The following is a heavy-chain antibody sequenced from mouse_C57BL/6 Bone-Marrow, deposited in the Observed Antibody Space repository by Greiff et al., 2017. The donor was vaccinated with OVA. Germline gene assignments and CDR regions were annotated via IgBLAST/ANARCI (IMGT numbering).Heavy chain of an antibody. J-gene: IGHJ2*01. D-gene: IGHD1-1*01. CDR1: GYTFTSYW. CDR3: ARRGIYYYGSSYGY. Sequence: QVQLQQPGAELVKPGASVKMSCKASGYTFTSYWITWVKQRPGQGLEWIGDIYPGSGSTSYNEKFKSKATLTVDTSSSTAYMQLSSLTSEDSAVYYCARRGIYYYGSSYGYWGQGTTLTVSS. V-gene: IGHV1-55*01. CDR2: IYPGSGST.